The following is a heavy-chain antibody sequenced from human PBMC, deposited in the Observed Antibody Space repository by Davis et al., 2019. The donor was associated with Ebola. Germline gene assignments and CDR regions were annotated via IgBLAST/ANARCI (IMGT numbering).Heavy chain of an antibody. J-gene: IGHJ4*02. D-gene: IGHD3-3*01. CDR2: IYPGDSDT. CDR3: ARPHGIFGNEYYFDY. CDR1: GYSFTSYW. V-gene: IGHV5-51*01. Sequence: GESLKISCKGSGYSFTSYWIGWVRQMPGKGLEWMGIIYPGDSDTRYSPSFQGQVTISADKSISTAYLQWSSLKASDTAMYYCARPHGIFGNEYYFDYWGQGTLVTVFS.